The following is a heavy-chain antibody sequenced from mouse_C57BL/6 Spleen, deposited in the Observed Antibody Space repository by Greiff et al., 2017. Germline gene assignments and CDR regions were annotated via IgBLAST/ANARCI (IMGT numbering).Heavy chain of an antibody. D-gene: IGHD1-1*02. J-gene: IGHJ4*01. Sequence: QVQLQQPGAELVRPGSSVKLSCKASGYTFTSYWMDWVKQRPGQGLEWIGNIYPSDSETHYNQKFKDKATLTVDKSSSTAYMQLSSLTSEDSAVYYCARYAPRWYAMDYWGQGTSVTVSS. V-gene: IGHV1-61*01. CDR3: ARYAPRWYAMDY. CDR2: IYPSDSET. CDR1: GYTFTSYW.